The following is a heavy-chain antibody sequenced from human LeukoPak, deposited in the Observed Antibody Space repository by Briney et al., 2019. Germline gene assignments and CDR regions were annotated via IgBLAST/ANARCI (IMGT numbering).Heavy chain of an antibody. CDR2: IYYSGST. CDR1: GGSISSSSYY. Sequence: SETLSLTCTVSGGSISSSSYYWGWIRQPPGKGLEWIGSIYYSGSTYYNPSLKSRVTISVDTSKNQFSLKLSSVTAADTAVYYCARGLRYFDWLLSSYYFDYWGQGTLVTVSS. CDR3: ARGLRYFDWLLSSYYFDY. V-gene: IGHV4-39*07. D-gene: IGHD3-9*01. J-gene: IGHJ4*02.